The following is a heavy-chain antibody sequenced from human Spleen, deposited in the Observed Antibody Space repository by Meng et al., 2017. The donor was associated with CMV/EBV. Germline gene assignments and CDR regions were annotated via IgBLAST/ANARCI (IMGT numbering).Heavy chain of an antibody. V-gene: IGHV4-4*02. D-gene: IGHD3-22*01. CDR3: ARNGHYSLDY. CDR2: ILHSGTT. CDR1: GDSLMNGNW. J-gene: IGHJ4*02. Sequence: LTGAVSGDSLMNGNWWSWVRQPPGRGLEWFGEILHSGTTTYNPSLKSRVTISLDESKNEFSLKLTSVTAADTAVYYCARNGHYSLDYWSLGTLVTVSS.